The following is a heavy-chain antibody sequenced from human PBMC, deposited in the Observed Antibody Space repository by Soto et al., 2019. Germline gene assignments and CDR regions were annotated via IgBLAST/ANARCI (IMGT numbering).Heavy chain of an antibody. Sequence: SETLSLTCTVSGGSISSSSYYWGWIRQPPGKGLERIGSIYYSGSTYYNPSLKSRVTISVDTSKNQFSLKLSSVTAADTAVYYCARLYCSGGSCYYYPNWFDPWGQGTLVTVSS. CDR1: GGSISSSSYY. V-gene: IGHV4-39*01. CDR2: IYYSGST. J-gene: IGHJ5*02. CDR3: ARLYCSGGSCYYYPNWFDP. D-gene: IGHD2-15*01.